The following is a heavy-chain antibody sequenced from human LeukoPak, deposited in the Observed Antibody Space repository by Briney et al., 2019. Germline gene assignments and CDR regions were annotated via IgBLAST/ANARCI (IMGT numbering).Heavy chain of an antibody. CDR3: AREGEYYAESGNLIDAADV. Sequence: SVKVSCKASGGTFTHFVISWLRQAPGQGLEWMGGIAPISGTPVYAQKFQDRVNITADTSTNTAYMEMSSLTSEDTAMYYCAREGEYYAESGNLIDAADVWGQGQWSSSLQ. J-gene: IGHJ3*01. CDR1: GGTFTHFV. V-gene: IGHV1-69*06. CDR2: IAPISGTP. D-gene: IGHD3-10*01.